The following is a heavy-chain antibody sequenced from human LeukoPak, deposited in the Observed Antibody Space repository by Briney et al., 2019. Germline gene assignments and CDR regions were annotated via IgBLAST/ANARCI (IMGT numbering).Heavy chain of an antibody. CDR1: GFTFGDYA. CDR2: IRSKAYGGTT. V-gene: IGHV3-49*04. D-gene: IGHD3-9*01. Sequence: GGCLRLSCTASGFTFGDYAMSWVRQAPGKGLEWEGFIRSKAYGGTTEYAASVKGRFTISRDDSKSIAYLQMNSLKTEDTAVYYCTREYYDILTGYYLSDYWGQGTLVTVSS. CDR3: TREYYDILTGYYLSDY. J-gene: IGHJ4*02.